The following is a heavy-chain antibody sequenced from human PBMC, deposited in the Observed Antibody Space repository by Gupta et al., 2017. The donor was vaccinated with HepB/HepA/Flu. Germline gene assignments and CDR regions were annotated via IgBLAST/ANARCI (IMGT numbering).Heavy chain of an antibody. CDR2: IYYSGST. J-gene: IGHJ3*02. V-gene: IGHV4-31*03. Sequence: QVQLQESGPGLVKPSQTLSLTCTVSGGSISSGGYYSSWIRQHPGKGLEWIGYIYYSGSTYYNPSLKSRVTISVDTSKNQFSLKLSSVTAADTAVYYCARAYVLDFWTPGDAFDIWGQGTMVTVSS. CDR3: ARAYVLDFWTPGDAFDI. CDR1: GGSISSGGYY. D-gene: IGHD3-3*01.